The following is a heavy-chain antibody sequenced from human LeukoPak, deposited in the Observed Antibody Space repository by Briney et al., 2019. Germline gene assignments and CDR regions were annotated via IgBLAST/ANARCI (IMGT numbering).Heavy chain of an antibody. CDR1: GYTFTSYY. CDR2: INPSGGST. CDR3: ASTYCYDSSGYYSYYYMDV. D-gene: IGHD3-22*01. V-gene: IGHV1-46*01. J-gene: IGHJ6*03. Sequence: ASVKVSCKASGYTFTSYYMHWVRQAPGQGLEWMGIINPSGGSTSYAQKFQGRVTMTRDMSTSTVYMELSSLRSEDTAVYYCASTYCYDSSGYYSYYYMDVWGKGTTVTVSS.